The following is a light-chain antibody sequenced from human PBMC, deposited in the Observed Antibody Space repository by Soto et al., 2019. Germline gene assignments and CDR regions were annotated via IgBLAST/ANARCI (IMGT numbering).Light chain of an antibody. V-gene: IGKV1-8*01. CDR2: GAS. J-gene: IGKJ1*01. Sequence: TQAPGTLSLSPGATAALSCGASQSISRRYLAWYQQIRGKAPNLMICGASTLQSGVPSRFSGSGSGTDFTLTISCLQSEDVATYFCQQYYIYPWTFCQGTKVDIK. CDR1: QSISRRY. CDR3: QQYYIYPWT.